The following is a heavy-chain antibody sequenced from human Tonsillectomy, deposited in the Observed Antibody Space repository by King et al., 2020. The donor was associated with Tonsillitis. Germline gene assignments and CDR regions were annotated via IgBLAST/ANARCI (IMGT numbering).Heavy chain of an antibody. CDR2: INSDGSST. Sequence: VQLVESGGGLVQPGGSLRLSCAASGFTFSTFWMHWVRQAPGKGLVWVSRINSDGSSTNYADSVKGRFTISRDNAKNTLYLQMNSLRAEDTAVYYCARGYYYGMDVWGQGTTVTVSS. CDR1: GFTFSTFW. J-gene: IGHJ6*02. CDR3: ARGYYYGMDV. V-gene: IGHV3-74*01.